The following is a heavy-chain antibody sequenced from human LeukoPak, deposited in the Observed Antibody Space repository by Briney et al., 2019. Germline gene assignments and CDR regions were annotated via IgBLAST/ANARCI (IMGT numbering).Heavy chain of an antibody. CDR3: ARRAHYYYYYYMDV. V-gene: IGHV4-61*05. J-gene: IGHJ6*03. CDR1: GGSISSSAYH. Sequence: SETLSLTCTVSGGSISSSAYHWGWIRQPPGKGLEWIGYIYYSGSTNYNPSLKSRVTISVDTSKNQFSLKLSSVTAADTAVYYCARRAHYYYYYYMDVWGKGTTVTVSS. CDR2: IYYSGST.